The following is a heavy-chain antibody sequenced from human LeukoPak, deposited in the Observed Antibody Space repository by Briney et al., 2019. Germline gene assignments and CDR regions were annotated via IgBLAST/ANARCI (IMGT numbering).Heavy chain of an antibody. CDR1: GYTFTSYA. V-gene: IGHV1-3*01. Sequence: ASVNVSCKASGYTFTSYAMHWVRQAPGQRLAWMGWINAGNGNTKYSQKFQGRVTITRDTSASTAYMELSSLRSEDTAVYYCARDPLSGYDHYYYYGMDVWGQGTTVTVSS. CDR3: ARDPLSGYDHYYYYGMDV. J-gene: IGHJ6*02. CDR2: INAGNGNT. D-gene: IGHD5-12*01.